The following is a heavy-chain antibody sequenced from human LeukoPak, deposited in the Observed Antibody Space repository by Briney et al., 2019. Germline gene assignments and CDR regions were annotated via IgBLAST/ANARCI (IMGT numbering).Heavy chain of an antibody. J-gene: IGHJ4*02. CDR2: ISWNSVSI. CDR1: GFTFDDYA. Sequence: GGSLRLSCAASGFTFDDYAMHWVRQAPGEGLEWVSGISWNSVSIDYADSVKGRFTISRDNAKNSLYLQMNSLRAEDTAVYYCARDGSSHDYWGQGTLVTVSS. D-gene: IGHD6-13*01. V-gene: IGHV3-9*01. CDR3: ARDGSSHDY.